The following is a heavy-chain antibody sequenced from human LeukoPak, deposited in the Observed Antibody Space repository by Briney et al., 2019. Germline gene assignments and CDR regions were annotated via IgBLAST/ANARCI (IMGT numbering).Heavy chain of an antibody. J-gene: IGHJ4*02. CDR1: GFTFSRYS. V-gene: IGHV3-21*01. D-gene: IGHD6-19*01. CDR3: ARSGRQSSDY. CDR2: ISSTSSYI. Sequence: PGGSLRLSCAASGFTFSRYSMNWVRQAPGKGLECVASISSTSSYIYYADSVKGRFTISRDNAKNSLYLQMNSLRAEDTAVFYCARSGRQSSDYWGQGTLVTVSS.